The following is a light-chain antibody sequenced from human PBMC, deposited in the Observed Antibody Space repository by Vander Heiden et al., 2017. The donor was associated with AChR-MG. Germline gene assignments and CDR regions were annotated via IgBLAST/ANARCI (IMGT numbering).Light chain of an antibody. V-gene: IGLV2-14*03. J-gene: IGLJ2*01. CDR2: DVS. Sequence: QSALTQPASVSGSPGQSITISCTGTSSDGGGYNYVSWYQQHPGKAPKLMIYDVSNRPSGVSNRVSGSKSGNTASLTISGLQAEDEADYYCSSYTSSSTLEVVFGGGTKLTVL. CDR3: SSYTSSSTLEVV. CDR1: SSDGGGYNY.